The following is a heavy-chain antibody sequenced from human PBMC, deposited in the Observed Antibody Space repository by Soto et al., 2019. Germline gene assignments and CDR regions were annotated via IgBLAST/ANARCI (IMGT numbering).Heavy chain of an antibody. J-gene: IGHJ6*02. V-gene: IGHV4-31*03. CDR2: IYYSGST. CDR1: GGSISSGGYH. Sequence: PSETLSLTCTVSGGSISSGGYHWSWIRQHPGKGLEWIGYIYYSGSTHYNPSLKSRVTISVDTSKNQFSLKLSSVTAADTAVYYCARGGAVAGPVYYYYYGMDVWGQGTTVTVSS. D-gene: IGHD6-19*01. CDR3: ARGGAVAGPVYYYYYGMDV.